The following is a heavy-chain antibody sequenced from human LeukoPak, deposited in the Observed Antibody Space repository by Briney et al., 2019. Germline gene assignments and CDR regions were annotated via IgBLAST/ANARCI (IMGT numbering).Heavy chain of an antibody. CDR1: GFIFSDYW. CDR3: ARGGDYGDYVAYYGMDV. J-gene: IGHJ6*02. D-gene: IGHD4-17*01. Sequence: GGSLRLSCTASGFIFSDYWMTWVRQAPGKGLEWVANIKEDGNEKNYVDSVKGRLTISRDNAKNSLYLQMNSLRAEDTAVYHCARGGDYGDYVAYYGMDVWGQGTTVTVSS. CDR2: IKEDGNEK. V-gene: IGHV3-7*01.